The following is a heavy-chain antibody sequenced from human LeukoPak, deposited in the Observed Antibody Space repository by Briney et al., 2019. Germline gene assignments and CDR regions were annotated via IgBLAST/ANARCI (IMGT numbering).Heavy chain of an antibody. D-gene: IGHD1-26*01. J-gene: IGHJ4*02. Sequence: GGSLRLSCAASGFTFSSYSMNWVRQAPGKGLEWVAVISYDGSNKYYADSVKGRFTISRDNSKNTLYLQMNSLRAEDTAVYYCALTGGSSNYWGQGTLVTVSS. V-gene: IGHV3-30*03. CDR1: GFTFSSYS. CDR2: ISYDGSNK. CDR3: ALTGGSSNY.